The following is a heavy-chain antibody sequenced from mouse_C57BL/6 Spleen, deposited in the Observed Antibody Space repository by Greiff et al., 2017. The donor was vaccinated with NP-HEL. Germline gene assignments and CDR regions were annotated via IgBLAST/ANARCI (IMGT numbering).Heavy chain of an antibody. Sequence: VQLQQSGAELVRPGASVKLSCTASGFNIKDDYMHWVKQRPEQGLEWIGWIDPENGDTEYASKFQGKATITADTSSNTAYLQLSSLTSEDTAVYYCTRGNYGMDYWGQGTSVTVSS. CDR1: GFNIKDDY. V-gene: IGHV14-4*01. CDR3: TRGNYGMDY. CDR2: IDPENGDT. D-gene: IGHD2-1*01. J-gene: IGHJ4*01.